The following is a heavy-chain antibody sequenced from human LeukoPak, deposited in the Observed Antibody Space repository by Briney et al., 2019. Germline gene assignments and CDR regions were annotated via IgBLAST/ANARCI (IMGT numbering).Heavy chain of an antibody. CDR1: GGSISSGGYS. CDR2: IYYSDST. CDR3: ARKVVNWFDP. J-gene: IGHJ5*02. V-gene: IGHV4-30-4*07. Sequence: SETLSLTCAVSGGSISSGGYSWSWIRQPPGTGLEWIGYIYYSDSTYYNPSLKSRVTISIDTSKNQFSLKLNSVTAADTAVYYCARKVVNWFDPWGQGTLVTVSS.